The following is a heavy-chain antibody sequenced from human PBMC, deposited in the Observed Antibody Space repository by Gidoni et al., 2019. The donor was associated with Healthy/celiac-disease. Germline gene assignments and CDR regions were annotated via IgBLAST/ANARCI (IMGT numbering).Heavy chain of an antibody. Sequence: QVQLQQWGAGLLKPSETLSLTSAVYGGSFSGYYWSWSRPPPGKGLEWIGEINHSGSTNYNPSLKSRVTISVDTSKNQFSLKLSSVTAADTAVYYCARVPEYYYDSSGAGYWGQGTLVTVSS. J-gene: IGHJ4*02. CDR1: GGSFSGYY. CDR3: ARVPEYYYDSSGAGY. D-gene: IGHD3-22*01. CDR2: INHSGST. V-gene: IGHV4-34*01.